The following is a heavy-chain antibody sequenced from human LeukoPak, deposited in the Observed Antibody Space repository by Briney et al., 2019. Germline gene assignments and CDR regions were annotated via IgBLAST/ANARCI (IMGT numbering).Heavy chain of an antibody. V-gene: IGHV3-21*01. Sequence: GGSLRLSCAASGFTFSSYSMNWVRQAPGNGLEWVSSISSSSSYIYYADSVKGRFTISRDNAKNSLYLQMNSLRAEDTAVYYCARDKDYDFWSGYPSFDYWGQGTLVTVSS. CDR3: ARDKDYDFWSGYPSFDY. CDR2: ISSSSSYI. J-gene: IGHJ4*02. D-gene: IGHD3-3*01. CDR1: GFTFSSYS.